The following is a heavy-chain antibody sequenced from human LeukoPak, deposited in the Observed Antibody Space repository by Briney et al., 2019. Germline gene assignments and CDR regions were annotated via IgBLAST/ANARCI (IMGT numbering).Heavy chain of an antibody. D-gene: IGHD1-26*01. CDR2: INPKTGVT. CDR3: ARDLAMYSPDLDY. Sequence: ASVKVSCKASGYTFTDYYLHWVRQAPGHGLEWMGWINPKTGVTKYARNFQGRVTMTRDTSINTAYMEVSRLRSDDTAVFYCARDLAMYSPDLDYWGQGTLVTVSS. CDR1: GYTFTDYY. V-gene: IGHV1-2*02. J-gene: IGHJ4*02.